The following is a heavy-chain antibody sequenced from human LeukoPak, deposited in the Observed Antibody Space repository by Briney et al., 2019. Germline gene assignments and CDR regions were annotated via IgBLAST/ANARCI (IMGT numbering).Heavy chain of an antibody. Sequence: GGSLRLSCAASGFTFSNYALTWVRQAPGKGLEWVSIISDGGGSTYYADSVKGRFTISRDNSENTLYLQMSSLRAEDTAVYYCAKGLWIVVPTGRYFDYWGQGTLVTVSS. V-gene: IGHV3-23*01. CDR1: GFTFSNYA. J-gene: IGHJ4*02. CDR3: AKGLWIVVPTGRYFDY. D-gene: IGHD3-22*01. CDR2: ISDGGGST.